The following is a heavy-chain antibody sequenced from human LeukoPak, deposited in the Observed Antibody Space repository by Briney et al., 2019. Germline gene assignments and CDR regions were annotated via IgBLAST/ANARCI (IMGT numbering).Heavy chain of an antibody. CDR2: ISAYNRNR. V-gene: IGHV1-18*01. CDR3: SRVRYYDFWSGYSDWYFDL. J-gene: IGHJ2*01. Sequence: ASVKVSSTASGDTFTSYGISWGRHAPGQRLEWRWWISAYNRNRNYVQSLKRKVHITIDTSTSTAYMELRSLRSDDTAVYYCSRVRYYDFWSGYSDWYFDLWGRGTLVTVSS. CDR1: GDTFTSYG. D-gene: IGHD3-3*01.